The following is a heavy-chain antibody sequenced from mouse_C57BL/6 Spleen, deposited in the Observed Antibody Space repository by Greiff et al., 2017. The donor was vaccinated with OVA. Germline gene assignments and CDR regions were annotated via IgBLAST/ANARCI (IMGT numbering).Heavy chain of an antibody. CDR1: GFTFSSYA. V-gene: IGHV5-4*01. CDR2: ISDGGSYT. CDR3: ARDHYYGLYAMDY. J-gene: IGHJ4*01. D-gene: IGHD1-2*01. Sequence: EVKLVESGGGLVKPGGSLKLSCAASGFTFSSYAMSWVRQTPEKRLEWVATISDGGSYTYYPDNVKGRFTISRDNAKNNLYLQMHHLKTEDTAMYYCARDHYYGLYAMDYWGQGTSVTVSS.